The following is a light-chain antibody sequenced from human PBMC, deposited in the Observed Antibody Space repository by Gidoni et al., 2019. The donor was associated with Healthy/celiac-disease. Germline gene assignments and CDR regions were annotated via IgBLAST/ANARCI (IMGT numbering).Light chain of an antibody. CDR2: QDS. Sequence: SYELTQPHSVSVSPGQTASITFSGDKLGDKYACWYQQKTGHSPVLVIYQDSKRPSGIPERFSGSYSWNTATLTISGTQAIDEADYYCQAWDSSTDVVFGGGTKLTVL. J-gene: IGLJ2*01. V-gene: IGLV3-1*01. CDR1: KLGDKY. CDR3: QAWDSSTDVV.